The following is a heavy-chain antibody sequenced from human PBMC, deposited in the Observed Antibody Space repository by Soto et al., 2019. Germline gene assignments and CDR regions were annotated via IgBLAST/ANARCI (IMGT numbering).Heavy chain of an antibody. Sequence: WETLSLTCTVSDDFISSYYWNWIRQPAGKGLEWIGRVSTNGATNYNPSLESRVTMSVDTSKNQFSLKLTSVTAADTAVYFCARADYEILTGSYAMDVWGQGTTVTVSS. CDR2: VSTNGAT. J-gene: IGHJ6*02. V-gene: IGHV4-4*07. D-gene: IGHD3-9*01. CDR1: DDFISSYY. CDR3: ARADYEILTGSYAMDV.